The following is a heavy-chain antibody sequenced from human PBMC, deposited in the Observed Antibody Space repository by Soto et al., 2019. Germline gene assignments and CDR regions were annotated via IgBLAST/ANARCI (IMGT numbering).Heavy chain of an antibody. CDR1: RFTFSTYE. V-gene: IGHV3-48*03. D-gene: IGHD2-2*01. Sequence: GGSLRLSCAASRFTFSTYEMHWVRQAPGKGLEWVSCISSSGSTVYYADSVKGRFTISRDNTRNSLYLQMNSLRDEDTALYYCVRYCSTTLCNGVATRTFDYWGQGTLVTVSS. CDR3: VRYCSTTLCNGVATRTFDY. J-gene: IGHJ4*02. CDR2: ISSSGSTV.